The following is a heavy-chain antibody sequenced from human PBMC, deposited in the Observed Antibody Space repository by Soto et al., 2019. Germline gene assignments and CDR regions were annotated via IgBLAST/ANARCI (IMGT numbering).Heavy chain of an antibody. CDR3: ASHDYGDYEVHYGMDV. J-gene: IGHJ6*02. D-gene: IGHD4-17*01. CDR1: GGSISSSSYY. Sequence: SETLSLTCTVSGGSISSSSYYWGWIRQPPGKGLEWIGSIYYSGSTYYNPSLKSRVTISVDTSKNQFSLKLSSVTAADTAVYYCASHDYGDYEVHYGMDVWGQGTTVTVSS. CDR2: IYYSGST. V-gene: IGHV4-39*01.